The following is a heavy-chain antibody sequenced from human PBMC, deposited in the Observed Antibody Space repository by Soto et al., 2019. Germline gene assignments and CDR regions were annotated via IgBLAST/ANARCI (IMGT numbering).Heavy chain of an antibody. J-gene: IGHJ6*02. V-gene: IGHV3-74*01. D-gene: IGHD5-18*01. CDR3: VRTAYYNGMDV. CDR2: IKDDGSST. CDR1: GFTFSSYW. Sequence: PGESLRLSCAASGFTFSSYWMHWVRQGPGKGLVWVSHIKDDGSSTSYADSVKGRSTISRDNGKNTLYLEMHSLRADDTGVYYCVRTAYYNGMDVWGQGTTVTVSS.